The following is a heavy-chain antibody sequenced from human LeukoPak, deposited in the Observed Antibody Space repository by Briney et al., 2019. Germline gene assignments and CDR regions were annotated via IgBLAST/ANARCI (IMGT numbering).Heavy chain of an antibody. CDR2: ISWNSGSI. V-gene: IGHV3-9*01. J-gene: IGHJ5*02. CDR3: ARDYYDSSGYFSNWFDP. CDR1: GFTFDDYA. D-gene: IGHD3-22*01. Sequence: TGGSLRLSCAASGFTFDDYAMHWVRQAPGKGLEWVSGISWNSGSIGYADSVKGRFTISRDNAKNTLYLQMNSLRAEDTAVYYCARDYYDSSGYFSNWFDPWGQGTLVTVSS.